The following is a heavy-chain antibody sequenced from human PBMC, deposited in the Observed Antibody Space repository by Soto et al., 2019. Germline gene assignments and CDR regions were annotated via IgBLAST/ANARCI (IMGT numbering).Heavy chain of an antibody. Sequence: QVQLQESGPGLVKPSETLSLTCTVSGGSISSYYWSWIRQPPGKGVEWIGYIYYSGSTNYNPSLKSRVTISVDTSKNQFSLKLSSVTAADTAVYYCARLGTGYCSSTSCYSAFDYWGQGTLVTVSS. D-gene: IGHD2-2*02. CDR2: IYYSGST. CDR3: ARLGTGYCSSTSCYSAFDY. CDR1: GGSISSYY. J-gene: IGHJ4*02. V-gene: IGHV4-59*01.